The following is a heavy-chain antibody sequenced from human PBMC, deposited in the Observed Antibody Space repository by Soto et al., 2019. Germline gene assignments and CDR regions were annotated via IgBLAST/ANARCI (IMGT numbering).Heavy chain of an antibody. CDR3: PKGTAVAYQWFDP. Sequence: GGSLRLSCEASGFTFSSYGMHWVRQAPGKGLEWVAAISHDGTGRYYANSVKGRFTISRDNSKNTLYLQMNSLRSEDTAIYYCPKGTAVAYQWFDPWGQGTLVTVSX. V-gene: IGHV3-30*18. J-gene: IGHJ5*02. CDR2: ISHDGTGR. D-gene: IGHD6-19*01. CDR1: GFTFSSYG.